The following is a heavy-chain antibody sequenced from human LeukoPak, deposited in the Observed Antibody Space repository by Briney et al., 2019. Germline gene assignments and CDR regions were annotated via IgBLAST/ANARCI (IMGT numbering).Heavy chain of an antibody. CDR2: INWNGGST. J-gene: IGHJ4*02. CDR1: GFTFDDYG. D-gene: IGHD2-15*01. Sequence: GGSLRLSCAASGFTFDDYGMSWVRQAPGKGLEWVSGINWNGGSTGYADSVKGRFTISRDNAKNSQYLQMNSLRAEDTALYYCAYCSGGSCYGASYDYWGQGTLVTVSS. CDR3: AYCSGGSCYGASYDY. V-gene: IGHV3-20*04.